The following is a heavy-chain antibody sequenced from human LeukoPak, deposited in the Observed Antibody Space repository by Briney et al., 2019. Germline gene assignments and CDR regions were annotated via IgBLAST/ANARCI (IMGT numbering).Heavy chain of an antibody. Sequence: GGSLRLSCAASGFTFSSYSMNWVRQAPGKGLEGVSSISRGSSYMFYADSVKGRFTISRANAKTSLYLQMNSLRAEDTAVYYCARGYPPRASLSTVTTSDYWGQGTLVTVSS. CDR1: GFTFSSYS. V-gene: IGHV3-21*01. J-gene: IGHJ4*02. CDR2: ISRGSSYM. CDR3: ARGYPPRASLSTVTTSDY. D-gene: IGHD4-17*01.